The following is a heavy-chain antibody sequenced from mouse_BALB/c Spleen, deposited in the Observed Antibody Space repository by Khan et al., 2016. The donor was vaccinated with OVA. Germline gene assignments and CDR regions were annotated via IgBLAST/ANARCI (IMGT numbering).Heavy chain of an antibody. Sequence: QVQLKESGAELARPGASVKLSCKASGYTFTDYNINWVKQRTGQGLEWIGEIYPGSNNTYYNEKFKGKASLTADKSSSTAYMQLSSLTSEDSAVYFCARGWGEGFPYWGQGTLVTVSA. CDR3: ARGWGEGFPY. CDR2: IYPGSNNT. J-gene: IGHJ3*01. V-gene: IGHV1-77*01. D-gene: IGHD2-3*01. CDR1: GYTFTDYN.